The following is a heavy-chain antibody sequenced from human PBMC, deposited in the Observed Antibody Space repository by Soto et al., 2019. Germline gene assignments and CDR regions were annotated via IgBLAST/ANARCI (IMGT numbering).Heavy chain of an antibody. D-gene: IGHD3-3*01. CDR1: GFTFSSYA. J-gene: IGHJ4*02. Sequence: GGSLRLSCAASGFTFSSYAMSWVRQAPGKGLEWVSAISGSGGSTYYADSVKGRFTISRDNSKNTLYLQMNSLRAEDTAVYYCAKRFYYDCWSGYPPRFDYWGQGTLVTVSS. CDR2: ISGSGGST. V-gene: IGHV3-23*01. CDR3: AKRFYYDCWSGYPPRFDY.